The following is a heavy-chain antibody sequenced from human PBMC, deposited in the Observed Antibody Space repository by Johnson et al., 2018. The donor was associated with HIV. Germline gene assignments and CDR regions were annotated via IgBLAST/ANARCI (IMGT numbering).Heavy chain of an antibody. CDR1: GFTFSDYY. D-gene: IGHD3-10*01. CDR2: ITSTGATV. CDR3: ARAPEVRGIDAFDI. Sequence: QVQLVESGGGLVNPGGSLRLSCAASGFTFSDYYMSWIRQAPGKGLEWASYITSTGATVHYADSVKGRITLSRDNAKNSLYLQMNILTAEDTAVYYCARAPEVRGIDAFDIWGQGTMVTVS. V-gene: IGHV3-11*04. J-gene: IGHJ3*02.